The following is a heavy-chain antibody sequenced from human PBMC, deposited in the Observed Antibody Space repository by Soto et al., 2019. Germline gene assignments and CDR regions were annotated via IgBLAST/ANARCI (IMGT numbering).Heavy chain of an antibody. Sequence: SETLSLTCAVYGGSFSGYYWSWIRQPPGKGLEWIGEINHSGSTNYNPSLKSRVTISVDTSKNQFSMKLSSVTAADTAVYYCAREGYDFWSGYYYGMEVWGQGNPV. V-gene: IGHV4-34*01. CDR1: GGSFSGYY. J-gene: IGHJ6*02. CDR3: AREGYDFWSGYYYGMEV. D-gene: IGHD3-3*01. CDR2: INHSGST.